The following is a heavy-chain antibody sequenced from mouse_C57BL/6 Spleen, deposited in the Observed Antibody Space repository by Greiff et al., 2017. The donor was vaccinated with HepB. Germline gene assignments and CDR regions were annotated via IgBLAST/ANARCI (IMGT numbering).Heavy chain of an antibody. D-gene: IGHD1-1*01. Sequence: VQLKESGPGLVKPSQSLSLTCSVTGYSITSGYYWNWIRQFPGNKLEWMGYISYDGSNNYNPSLKNRISITRDTSKNQFFLKLNSVTTEDTATYYCARANHYYGSRDYAMDYWGQGTSVTVSS. CDR2: ISYDGSN. V-gene: IGHV3-6*01. J-gene: IGHJ4*01. CDR1: GYSITSGYY. CDR3: ARANHYYGSRDYAMDY.